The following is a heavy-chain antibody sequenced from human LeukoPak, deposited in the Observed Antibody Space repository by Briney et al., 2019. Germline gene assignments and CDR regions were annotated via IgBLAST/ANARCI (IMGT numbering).Heavy chain of an antibody. D-gene: IGHD4-23*01. J-gene: IGHJ3*02. CDR2: IIPIFGTA. CDR3: ARAGGAIFGAFDI. CDR1: GYTFTGYY. Sequence: SVKVSCKASGYTFTGYYMHWVRQAPGQGLEWMGGIIPIFGTANYAQKFQGRVTITADKSTSTAYMELSSLRSEDTAVYYCARAGGAIFGAFDIWGQGTMVTVSS. V-gene: IGHV1-69*06.